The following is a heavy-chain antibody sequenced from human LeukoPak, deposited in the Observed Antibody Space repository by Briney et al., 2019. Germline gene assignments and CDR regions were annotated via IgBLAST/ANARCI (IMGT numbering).Heavy chain of an antibody. D-gene: IGHD6-13*01. CDR1: GGSISSYY. V-gene: IGHV4-59*12. Sequence: SETLSLTCTVSGGSISSYYWSWIRQPPGKGLEWIGYIYFSGSTNYNPSLKSRVTISMDTSKNQFSLKLSSVTAADTAVYYCARDHSPLYWYFDLWGRGTLVTVSS. CDR3: ARDHSPLYWYFDL. J-gene: IGHJ2*01. CDR2: IYFSGST.